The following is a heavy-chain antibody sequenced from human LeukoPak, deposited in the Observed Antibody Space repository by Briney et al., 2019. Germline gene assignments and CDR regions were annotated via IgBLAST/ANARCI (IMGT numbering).Heavy chain of an antibody. D-gene: IGHD3-22*01. J-gene: IGHJ4*02. CDR1: GYTFTGYY. V-gene: IGHV1-2*02. CDR3: ARWGKYYYDSSGYYY. Sequence: ASVKVSCKASGYTFTGYYMHWVRQAPGQGLEWMGWIHPNSGGTKYAQRFQGRVTVTRDTSIGTVYMELSRLRSDDTAVYYCARWGKYYYDSSGYYYWGQGTLVSVSS. CDR2: IHPNSGGT.